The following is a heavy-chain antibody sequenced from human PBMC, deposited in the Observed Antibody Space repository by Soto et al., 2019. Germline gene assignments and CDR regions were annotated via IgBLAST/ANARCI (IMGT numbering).Heavy chain of an antibody. CDR2: IKSKIDGGTT. CDR1: GFTFSNAW. J-gene: IGHJ4*02. Sequence: EVQLVESGGGLVQPGGSLRLSCAASGFTFSNAWMNWVRQAPGKGLEWVGRIKSKIDGGTTDYVAPVKGRFTISRDDSRNTVYLQMNSLKTEDAAVYYCTTDYPYIYDGSCYDHWGQGTLVTVSS. CDR3: TTDYPYIYDGSCYDH. D-gene: IGHD3-22*01. V-gene: IGHV3-15*07.